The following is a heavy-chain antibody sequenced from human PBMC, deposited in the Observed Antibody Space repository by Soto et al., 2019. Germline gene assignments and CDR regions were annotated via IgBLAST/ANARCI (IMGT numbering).Heavy chain of an antibody. Sequence: GGSLRLSCAASGFTFSSYAMHWVRQAPGKGLEWVAVISYDGSNKYYADSVKGRFTISRDNSKNTLYLQMNSLRAEDTAVYYCARDKKSSSWYADLYYGMDVWGQGTTVTVSS. CDR2: ISYDGSNK. D-gene: IGHD6-13*01. CDR3: ARDKKSSSWYADLYYGMDV. CDR1: GFTFSSYA. J-gene: IGHJ6*02. V-gene: IGHV3-30-3*01.